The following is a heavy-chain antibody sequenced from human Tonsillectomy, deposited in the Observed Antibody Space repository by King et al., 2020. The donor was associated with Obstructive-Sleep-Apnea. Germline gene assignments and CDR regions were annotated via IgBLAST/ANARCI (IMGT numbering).Heavy chain of an antibody. CDR2: ITSNSSYI. D-gene: IGHD3-9*01. Sequence: VQLVESGGGLVKPGGSLRLSCAASGFTFSSYNMNWVRQAPGKGLEWVSSITSNSSYIYYADSLKGRFTISRDNAKNSLYLQMNSLRAEDTAVYYCARDMFDILRYFDWLPIDYWDQGTLVTVSS. CDR3: ARDMFDILRYFDWLPIDY. V-gene: IGHV3-21*01. CDR1: GFTFSSYN. J-gene: IGHJ4*02.